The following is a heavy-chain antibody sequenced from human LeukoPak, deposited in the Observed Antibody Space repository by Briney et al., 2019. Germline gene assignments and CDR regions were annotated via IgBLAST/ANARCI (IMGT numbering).Heavy chain of an antibody. CDR1: GFTFSSYW. CDR3: AGVLATIWALG. CDR2: INSDGSST. V-gene: IGHV3-74*01. J-gene: IGHJ4*02. Sequence: GGSLRLSCAASGFTFSSYWMYWVRQAPGKGLVWVSRINSDGSSTIYADSVKGRFAISRDNAKNTLYLQMNSLRAEDTAVYYCAGVLATIWALGWGQGTLVTVSS. D-gene: IGHD2-2*02.